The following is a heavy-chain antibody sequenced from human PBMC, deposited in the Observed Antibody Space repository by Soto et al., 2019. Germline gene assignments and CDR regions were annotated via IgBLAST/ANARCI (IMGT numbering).Heavy chain of an antibody. D-gene: IGHD5-18*01. J-gene: IGHJ6*02. V-gene: IGHV4-30-4*01. CDR2: IYYSGST. CDR1: GGSISSGDYY. CDR3: ARASPVVTDV. Sequence: QVQLQESGPGLVKPSQTLSLTCTVSGGSISSGDYYWSWIRQPPGKALEWIGYIYYSGSTYYNPSLKSQITIPVNTSKIHFSLKLSSVTAADTAVYYCARASPVVTDVWGQGTTVTVSS.